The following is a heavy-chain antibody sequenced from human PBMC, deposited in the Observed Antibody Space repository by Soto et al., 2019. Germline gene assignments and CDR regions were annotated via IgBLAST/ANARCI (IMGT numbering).Heavy chain of an antibody. J-gene: IGHJ4*02. CDR3: ARGGGYSGYDHLDY. V-gene: IGHV3-30-3*01. D-gene: IGHD5-12*01. CDR1: GFTFNTYV. CDR2: VSSAGGSK. Sequence: QVQLVESGGGVVQSGKSLRLSCAASGFTFNTYVMHWVRQAPGKGLEWLAFVSSAGGSKYYADSVTGRFTISRDNSQNTLHLQMNSLGPEDTAVYYCARGGGYSGYDHLDYWGQGTLVTVSS.